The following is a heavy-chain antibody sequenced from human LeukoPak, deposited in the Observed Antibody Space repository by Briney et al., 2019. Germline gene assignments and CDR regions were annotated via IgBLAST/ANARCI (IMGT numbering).Heavy chain of an antibody. V-gene: IGHV4-39*02. CDR2: IYYSGST. CDR3: ARDGDGSKYYYYYYGMDV. CDR1: GGSISSSSYY. D-gene: IGHD5-24*01. J-gene: IGHJ6*02. Sequence: SETLSLTCTVSGGSISSSSYYWGWIRQPPGKGLEWIGSIYYSGSTYYNPSLKSRVTISVDTSKNQFSLKLSSVTAADTAVYCCARDGDGSKYYYYYYGMDVWGQGTTVTVSS.